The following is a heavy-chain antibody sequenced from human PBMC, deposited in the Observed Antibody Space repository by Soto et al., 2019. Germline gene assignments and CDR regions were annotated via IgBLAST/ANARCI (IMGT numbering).Heavy chain of an antibody. CDR1: GYTFTSYD. D-gene: IGHD3-10*01. Sequence: QVQLVQSGAEVKKPGASVKVSCQASGYTFTSYDIHWVRQATGQGLEWMGWMNPNNTNTGYAQKFQGRLTMTRNTAMGTAYMERSSLTSEDTAVYYCARGFSTEFRGGYDYWGQGTLVTVSS. CDR3: ARGFSTEFRGGYDY. CDR2: MNPNNTNT. V-gene: IGHV1-8*01. J-gene: IGHJ4*02.